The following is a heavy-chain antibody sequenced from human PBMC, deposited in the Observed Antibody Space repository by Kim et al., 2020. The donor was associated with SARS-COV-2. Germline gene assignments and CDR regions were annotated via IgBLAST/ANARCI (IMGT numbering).Heavy chain of an antibody. CDR3: AKDWGFTYGSGSFVDC. D-gene: IGHD3-10*01. V-gene: IGHV3-23*01. J-gene: IGHJ4*02. Sequence: SVKGRFTLSRDNSKNTLYLQMNSLRAEDTAVYYCAKDWGFTYGSGSFVDCWGQGTLVTVSS.